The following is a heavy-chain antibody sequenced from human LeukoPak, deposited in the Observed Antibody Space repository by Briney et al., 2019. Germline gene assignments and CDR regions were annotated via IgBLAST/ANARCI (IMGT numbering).Heavy chain of an antibody. J-gene: IGHJ5*02. D-gene: IGHD4-17*01. CDR2: INPNSGGT. V-gene: IGHV1-2*02. Sequence: ASVKVSCTASGYTFTGYYMHWVRQAPGQGLEWMGWINPNSGGTNYAQKFQGRVTMTRDTSISTAYMELSRLRSDDTAVYYCARDKVHDYGDYNWFDPWGQGTLVTVSS. CDR3: ARDKVHDYGDYNWFDP. CDR1: GYTFTGYY.